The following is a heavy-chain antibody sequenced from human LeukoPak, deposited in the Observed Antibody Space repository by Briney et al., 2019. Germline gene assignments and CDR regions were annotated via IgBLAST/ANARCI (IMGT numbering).Heavy chain of an antibody. V-gene: IGHV3-30*02. CDR3: ARNRGSYRVPELDY. J-gene: IGHJ4*02. CDR2: IRYDGGNK. D-gene: IGHD3-16*01. CDR1: GFPFSDYG. Sequence: GPLLLSCAASGFPFSDYGMHWVRPAPAKGLEWGAFIRYDGGNKYYTDSVKGRFTISRDNSKNTLSLQMNRLRAEDTAVYSCARNRGSYRVPELDYCGQGTLVTVSS.